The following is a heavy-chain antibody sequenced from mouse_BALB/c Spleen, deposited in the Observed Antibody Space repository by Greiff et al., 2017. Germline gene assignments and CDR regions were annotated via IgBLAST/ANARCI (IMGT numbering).Heavy chain of an antibody. CDR2: ISYSGST. D-gene: IGHD2-2*01. CDR3: ASSRGYDGGFAY. CDR1: GYSITSDYA. V-gene: IGHV3-2*02. J-gene: IGHJ3*01. Sequence: EVQLVESGPGLVKPSQSLSLTCTVTGYSITSDYAWNWIRQFPGNKLEWMGYISYSGSTSYNPSLKSRISITRDTSKNQFFLQLNSVTTEDTATYYCASSRGYDGGFAYWGQGTLVTVSA.